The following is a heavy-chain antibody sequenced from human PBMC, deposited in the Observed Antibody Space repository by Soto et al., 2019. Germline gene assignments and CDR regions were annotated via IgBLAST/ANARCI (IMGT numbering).Heavy chain of an antibody. J-gene: IGHJ6*02. CDR1: GFTFSSHW. V-gene: IGHV3-74*01. D-gene: IGHD1-26*01. CDR2: IKTDGSTI. Sequence: EVQLVESGGGLVQPGGSLRLSCAASGFTFSSHWMHWIRQAPGKGLVWVSRIKTDGSTINYGDSVNGRFSISRDNAKNTVYLQRNSLRAEDTAVYYCARVGGNYYALDVWGRGTMVTVTS. CDR3: ARVGGNYYALDV.